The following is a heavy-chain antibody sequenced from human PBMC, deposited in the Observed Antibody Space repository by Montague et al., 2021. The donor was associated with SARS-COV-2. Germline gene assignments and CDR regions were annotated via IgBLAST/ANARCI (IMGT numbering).Heavy chain of an antibody. CDR2: MNPNSGNT. J-gene: IGHJ6*02. CDR1: GYTFTSYD. V-gene: IGHV1-8*01. Sequence: SAKVSCKASGYTFTSYDINWVRQATGQGLEWMGWMNPNSGNTGYAQKFQGRVTMTRNTSISTAYMELSSLRSEDTAVYYCAAPRGSGSYYYYYGMDVWGQGTTVTVSS. CDR3: AAPRGSGSYYYYYGMDV. D-gene: IGHD3-10*01.